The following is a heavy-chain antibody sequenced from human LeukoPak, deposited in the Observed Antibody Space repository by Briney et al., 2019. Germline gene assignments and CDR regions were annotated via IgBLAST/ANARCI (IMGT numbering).Heavy chain of an antibody. Sequence: SETLPLTCSVSGGSMSSYYWSWIWQPPGKGLEWIGYIHYSGNTNYNPSLKSRVTISVDTSKNQFSLKLTSVTAADTAVYYCARRGDSSGWYFFDYWGQGTLVTVSS. CDR2: IHYSGNT. J-gene: IGHJ4*02. V-gene: IGHV4-59*08. D-gene: IGHD6-19*01. CDR3: ARRGDSSGWYFFDY. CDR1: GGSMSSYY.